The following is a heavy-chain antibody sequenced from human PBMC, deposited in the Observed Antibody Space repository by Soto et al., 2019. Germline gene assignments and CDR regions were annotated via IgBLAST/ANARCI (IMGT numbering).Heavy chain of an antibody. J-gene: IGHJ6*03. D-gene: IGHD1-1*01. CDR3: ASLSTPRGDYYYYYMDV. Sequence: SETLSLTCTVSGGSISSGGYYWSWIRQHPGKGLEWIGYIYYSGSTYYNPSLKSRATISVDTSKNQFSLKLSSVTAADTAVYYCASLSTPRGDYYYYYMDVWGKGTTVTVSS. CDR2: IYYSGST. V-gene: IGHV4-31*03. CDR1: GGSISSGGYY.